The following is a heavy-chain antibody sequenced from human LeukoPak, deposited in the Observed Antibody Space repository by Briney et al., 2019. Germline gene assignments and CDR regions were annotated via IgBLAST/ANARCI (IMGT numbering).Heavy chain of an antibody. CDR3: ARDVVVVAAWRFDP. CDR1: GFTFTSYY. Sequence: GGSLRLSCAASGFTFTSYYMHWVRQAPGQGLEWMGIINPSGGSTSYAQKFQGRVTMTRDTSTSTVYMELSSLRSEDTAVYYCARDVVVVAAWRFDPWGQGTLVTVSS. D-gene: IGHD2-15*01. CDR2: INPSGGST. V-gene: IGHV1-46*01. J-gene: IGHJ5*02.